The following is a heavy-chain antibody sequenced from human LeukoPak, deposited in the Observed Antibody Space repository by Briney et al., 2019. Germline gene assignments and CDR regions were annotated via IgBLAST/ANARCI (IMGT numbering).Heavy chain of an antibody. CDR1: GASISTYY. V-gene: IGHV4-59*08. CDR3: ARRWGSGTYYSNYYGMDV. J-gene: IGHJ6*02. D-gene: IGHD1-26*01. CDR2: IYYSGST. Sequence: SETLSLTCTVSGASISTYYWSWIRQPPGKGLEGIGYIYYSGSTNYNPSLKSRVTISVDTSKNQFSLRLTSVTAADTAVYYCARRWGSGTYYSNYYGMDVWGQGTTVTVSS.